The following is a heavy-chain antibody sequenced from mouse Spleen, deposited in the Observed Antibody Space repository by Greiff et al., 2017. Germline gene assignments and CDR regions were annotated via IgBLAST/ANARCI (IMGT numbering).Heavy chain of an antibody. Sequence: VQRVESGPGLVQPSQSLSITCTVSGFSLTSYGVHWVRQSPGKGLEWLGVIWSGGSTDYNAAFISRLSISKDNSKSQVFFKMNSLQADDTAIYYCARLDDDYWGQGTTLTVSS. CDR1: GFSLTSYG. CDR2: IWSGGST. J-gene: IGHJ2*01. V-gene: IGHV2-2*01. CDR3: ARLDDDY.